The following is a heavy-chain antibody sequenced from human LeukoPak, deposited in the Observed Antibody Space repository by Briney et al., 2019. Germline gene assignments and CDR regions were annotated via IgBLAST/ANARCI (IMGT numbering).Heavy chain of an antibody. J-gene: IGHJ6*03. CDR3: AKVNCGVSSTSCYYYYYYMDV. CDR2: IRYDGSNK. V-gene: IGHV3-30*02. D-gene: IGHD2-2*01. CDR1: GFTFSSYG. Sequence: GGSLRLSCAASGFTFSSYGMHWVRQAPGKGLEWVAFIRYDGSNKYYADSVKGRFTISRDNCKKTMYMQMNRLRAEDTAVYYCAKVNCGVSSTSCYYYYYYMDVWGKGTTVTVSS.